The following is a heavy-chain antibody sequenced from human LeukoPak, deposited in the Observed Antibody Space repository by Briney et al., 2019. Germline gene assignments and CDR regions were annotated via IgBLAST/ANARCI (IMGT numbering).Heavy chain of an antibody. CDR1: GYTLTELS. Sequence: ASVKVSCKVSGYTLTELSMHWVRQAPGKGLEWMGGFDPEDGETIYAQKFQGRVTMTEDTSTDTAYMELSSLRSEDTAVYYCATVYSSSGRGNNWFDPWGQGTLVTVSS. CDR2: FDPEDGET. D-gene: IGHD6-13*01. J-gene: IGHJ5*02. CDR3: ATVYSSSGRGNNWFDP. V-gene: IGHV1-24*01.